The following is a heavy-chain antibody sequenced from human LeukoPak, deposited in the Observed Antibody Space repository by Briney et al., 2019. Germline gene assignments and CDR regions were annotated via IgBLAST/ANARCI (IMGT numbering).Heavy chain of an antibody. CDR3: AKDRPPFVVVPAAVDY. D-gene: IGHD2-2*01. J-gene: IGHJ4*02. CDR2: IRYDRSNK. Sequence: GSLRLSCAASGVTFSSYGMHWVRQAPGKGLEWVAFIRYDRSNKYYADSVKGRFTISRDNSKNTLYLQMNSLRAEDTAVYYCAKDRPPFVVVPAAVDYWGQGTLVTVSS. CDR1: GVTFSSYG. V-gene: IGHV3-30*02.